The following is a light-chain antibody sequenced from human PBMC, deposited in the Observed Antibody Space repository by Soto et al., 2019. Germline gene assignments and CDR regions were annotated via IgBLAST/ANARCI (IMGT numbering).Light chain of an antibody. CDR3: QQYNNWPRT. J-gene: IGKJ1*01. CDR1: QSVSSSY. V-gene: IGKV3-15*01. CDR2: GAS. Sequence: MTQSPSSLSLSPGERATLSCRASQSVSSSYLAWYQQKPGQAPRLLIYGASTRATGIPARFSGSGSGTEFTLTISSLQSEDFAVYYCQQYNNWPRTFGQGTKVE.